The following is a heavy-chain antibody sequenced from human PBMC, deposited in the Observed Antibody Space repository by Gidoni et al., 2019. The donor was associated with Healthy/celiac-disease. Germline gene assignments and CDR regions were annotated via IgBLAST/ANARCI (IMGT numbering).Heavy chain of an antibody. D-gene: IGHD2-21*02. CDR2: IKQDGSEK. CDR1: GFNFSSYW. V-gene: IGHV3-7*01. Sequence: EVQLVESGGGLVQPGGSLRLSCAASGFNFSSYWMSWVRQAPGKGLEWVANIKQDGSEKYYVDSVKGRFTISRDNAKNSLYLQMNSLRAEDTAVYYCARAIYCGGDCSWPLAFDYWGQGTLVTVSS. J-gene: IGHJ4*02. CDR3: ARAIYCGGDCSWPLAFDY.